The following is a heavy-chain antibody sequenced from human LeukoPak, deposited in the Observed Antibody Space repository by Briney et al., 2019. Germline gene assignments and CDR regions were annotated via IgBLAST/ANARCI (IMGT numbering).Heavy chain of an antibody. CDR1: GYTLTELS. V-gene: IGHV1-24*01. CDR2: FDPEDGET. J-gene: IGHJ4*02. D-gene: IGHD3-22*01. CDR3: ATGGDSSGYYLDY. Sequence: EASVKVSCKVSGYTLTELSMHWVRQAPGKGLEWMGGFDPEDGETIYAQKFQGRVTMTEDTSTDTAYMELSSLRSEDTAVYYCATGGDSSGYYLDYWGQGTLVTVSS.